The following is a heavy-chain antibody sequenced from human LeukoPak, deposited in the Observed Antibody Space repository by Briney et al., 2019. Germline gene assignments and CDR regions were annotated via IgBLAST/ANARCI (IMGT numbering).Heavy chain of an antibody. CDR2: IDPSDSYT. D-gene: IGHD4-17*01. CDR1: GYSFTNYW. Sequence: PGESLKISCKGSGYSFTNYWISWVRQMPGKGLEWMGRIDPSDSYTKYSPSFEGHVTISVDKSISTALLQWNSLKASDSAMYYCATGASKVTTDFANYWGQGTQVAVSS. J-gene: IGHJ4*02. CDR3: ATGASKVTTDFANY. V-gene: IGHV5-10-1*01.